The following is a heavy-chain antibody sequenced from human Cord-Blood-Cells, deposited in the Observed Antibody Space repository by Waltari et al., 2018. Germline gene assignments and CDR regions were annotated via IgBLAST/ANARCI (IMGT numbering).Heavy chain of an antibody. J-gene: IGHJ4*02. CDR2: INPSSGNT. Sequence: QVQLVQSGAEVKKPGASVKVSCKASGYTFTSYDINWVRQATGQGLEWMGWINPSSGNTGYAQKFQGRVTITRNTSISTAYMELSSLRSEDTAVYYCAREVVVPAAMYDYWGQGTLVTVSS. CDR3: AREVVVPAAMYDY. CDR1: GYTFTSYD. D-gene: IGHD2-2*01. V-gene: IGHV1-8*03.